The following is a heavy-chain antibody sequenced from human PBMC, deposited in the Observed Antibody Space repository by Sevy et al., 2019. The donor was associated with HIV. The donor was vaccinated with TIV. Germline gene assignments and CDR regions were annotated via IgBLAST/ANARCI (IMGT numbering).Heavy chain of an antibody. CDR2: ISGRGGTS. J-gene: IGHJ2*01. D-gene: IGHD6-13*01. CDR1: GFTFSTYS. V-gene: IGHV3-23*01. CDR3: AKELFGAAAAFYWYFDL. Sequence: GGSLRLSCAASGFTFSTYSMNWVRQAPGKGLEWVAGISGRGGTSYYADSVKGRLTISRDNSKDTLYLQMHGLRVEDTAVYYCAKELFGAAAAFYWYFDLWGRGTLVTVSS.